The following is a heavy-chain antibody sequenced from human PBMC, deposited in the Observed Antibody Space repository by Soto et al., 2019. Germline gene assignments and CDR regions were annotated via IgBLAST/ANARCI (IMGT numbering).Heavy chain of an antibody. J-gene: IGHJ5*02. D-gene: IGHD4-4*01. Sequence: EVQLVESGGGLVQPGGSLRLSCTASGFTCSDSWMTWVRQAPGKGLEWVARIKPDESEKKYADSVKGRFSSSRDNAKNSVYLQMDSLRGEDTAVYYCVRGGSNYASWGQGTLVTVSS. V-gene: IGHV3-7*01. CDR2: IKPDESEK. CDR3: VRGGSNYAS. CDR1: GFTCSDSW.